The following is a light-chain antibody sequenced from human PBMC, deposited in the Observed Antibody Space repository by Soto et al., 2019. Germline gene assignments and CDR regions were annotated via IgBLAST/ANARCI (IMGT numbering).Light chain of an antibody. Sequence: AIQMTQSPSSLSASVGDRVTLTCRASQDIRNAVHWYQQKPGTAPKLLTYAASSLESGVPSRFSGSGAGTDFTLTVGSLQPEDFATYYCLQDFDYPQTFGPGTKVDIK. CDR2: AAS. CDR3: LQDFDYPQT. J-gene: IGKJ1*01. V-gene: IGKV1-6*01. CDR1: QDIRNA.